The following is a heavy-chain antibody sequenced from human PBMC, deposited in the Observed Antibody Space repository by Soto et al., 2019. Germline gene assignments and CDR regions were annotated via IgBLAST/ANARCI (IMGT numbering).Heavy chain of an antibody. J-gene: IGHJ4*02. V-gene: IGHV1-18*01. D-gene: IGHD5-18*01. Sequence: ASVKVSCKASGYTFTIYGIIWVRQAPGQGLEWMGWISAYNGNTNYAQKLQGRVTMTTDTSTSTAYMELRSPRSDDTAVYYCARDHVDTAMVSSDYWGQGTLVTVSS. CDR1: GYTFTIYG. CDR3: ARDHVDTAMVSSDY. CDR2: ISAYNGNT.